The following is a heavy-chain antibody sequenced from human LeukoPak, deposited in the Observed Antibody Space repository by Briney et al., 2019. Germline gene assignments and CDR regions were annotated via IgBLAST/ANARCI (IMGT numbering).Heavy chain of an antibody. J-gene: IGHJ4*02. Sequence: PSETLSLTCTVSGGSISSGSYYWSWIRQPAGKGLEWIGRIYTSGSTNYNPSLKSRVTISLDTSKNQFSLKLSSVTAADTAVYYCARGYSYVNYFDCWGQGTLVTVSS. CDR1: GGSISSGSYY. D-gene: IGHD5-18*01. CDR3: ARGYSYVNYFDC. CDR2: IYTSGST. V-gene: IGHV4-61*02.